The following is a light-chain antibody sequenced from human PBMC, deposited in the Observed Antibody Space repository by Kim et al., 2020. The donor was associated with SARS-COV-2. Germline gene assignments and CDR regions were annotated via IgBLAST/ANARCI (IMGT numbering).Light chain of an antibody. J-gene: IGLJ3*02. Sequence: GQRVTISCSGSSYNIGSNYVYWYQQLPGTAPKLLIYSNNQRPSGVPDRFSGSKSGTSASLAISGLRSEDEADYYCAAWDDSLSGWVFGGGTQLTVL. CDR1: SYNIGSNY. CDR2: SNN. CDR3: AAWDDSLSGWV. V-gene: IGLV1-47*02.